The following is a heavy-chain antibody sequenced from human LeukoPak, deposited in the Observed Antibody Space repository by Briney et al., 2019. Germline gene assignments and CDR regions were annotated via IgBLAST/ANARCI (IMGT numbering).Heavy chain of an antibody. CDR2: INPNSGGT. Sequence: ASVKVSCKASGYTFTAYYMHWVRQAPGQGLEWMGWINPNSGGTNYAQKFQGRVTMTRDTSISTVYMELSRLRSDDTAVYYCARDPRWELRNAFDIWGQGTMVTVSS. CDR3: ARDPRWELRNAFDI. D-gene: IGHD1-26*01. CDR1: GYTFTAYY. V-gene: IGHV1-2*02. J-gene: IGHJ3*02.